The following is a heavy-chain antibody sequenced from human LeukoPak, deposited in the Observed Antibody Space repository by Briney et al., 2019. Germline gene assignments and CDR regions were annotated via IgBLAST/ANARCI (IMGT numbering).Heavy chain of an antibody. Sequence: PGGSLRLSCAASGFTFSDYYMSWIRQAPGKGLEWVSYISSSGSTIYYADSVKGRSTISRDNAKNSLYLQMNNLRAEDTAVYYCAAKYYDFWSGYYDWGQGTLVTVSS. CDR2: ISSSGSTI. D-gene: IGHD3-3*01. CDR3: AAKYYDFWSGYYD. CDR1: GFTFSDYY. J-gene: IGHJ4*02. V-gene: IGHV3-11*04.